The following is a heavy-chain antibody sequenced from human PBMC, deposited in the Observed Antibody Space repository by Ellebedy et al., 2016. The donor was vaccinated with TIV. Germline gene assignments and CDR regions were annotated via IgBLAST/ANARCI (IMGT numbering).Heavy chain of an antibody. D-gene: IGHD3-10*01. Sequence: PGGSLRLSCAASGFAFYNYAMTWVRQAPGKGLEWISTIDGSGGNTYYSDSVRGRFTISRDNSESTLYLHMTSLTADDTAVYFCAGYHYGSGRILGFAYWGQGTPVTVSS. CDR1: GFAFYNYA. V-gene: IGHV3-23*05. J-gene: IGHJ4*02. CDR2: IDGSGGNT. CDR3: AGYHYGSGRILGFAY.